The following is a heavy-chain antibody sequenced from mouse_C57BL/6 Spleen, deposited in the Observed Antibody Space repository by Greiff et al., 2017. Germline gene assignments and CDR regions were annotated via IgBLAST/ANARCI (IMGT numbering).Heavy chain of an antibody. V-gene: IGHV5-4*03. J-gene: IGHJ3*01. CDR1: GFTFSSYA. CDR3: ARVYDYDVWFAY. D-gene: IGHD2-4*01. CDR2: ISDGGSYT. Sequence: DVMLVESGGGLVKPGGSLKLSCAASGFTFSSYAMSWVRQTPEKRLEWVATISDGGSYTYYPDNVKGRFTISRDNAKNNLYLQMSHLKSEDTAMYYCARVYDYDVWFAYWGQGTLVTVSA.